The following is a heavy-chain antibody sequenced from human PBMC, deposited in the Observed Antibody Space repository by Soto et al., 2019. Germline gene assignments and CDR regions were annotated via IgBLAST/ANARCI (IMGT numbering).Heavy chain of an antibody. CDR2: VSSGGST. V-gene: IGHV3-23*01. Sequence: LRLSFAASGFTFTNYAMGWVRQAPGKGLEWVSVVSSGGSTYYADSVTGRFTVSRDNSKNTLSLQMNSLRAEDTAVYYCAKRRGAGGHFDYWGQGALVTVSS. D-gene: IGHD2-15*01. CDR3: AKRRGAGGHFDY. J-gene: IGHJ4*02. CDR1: GFTFTNYA.